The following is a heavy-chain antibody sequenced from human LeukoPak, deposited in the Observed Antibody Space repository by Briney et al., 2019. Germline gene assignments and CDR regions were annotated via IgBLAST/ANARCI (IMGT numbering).Heavy chain of an antibody. CDR1: GGTFSSYA. V-gene: IGHV1-69*04. D-gene: IGHD6-19*01. CDR2: IIPILGIA. Sequence: ASVKVSFKASGGTFSSYAISWVRQAPGQGLEWMGRIIPILGIANYAQKFQGRVTITADKSTSTAYMELSSLRSEDTAVYYCARDNTLRYSSGWYTGYFQHWGQGTLVTVSS. CDR3: ARDNTLRYSSGWYTGYFQH. J-gene: IGHJ1*01.